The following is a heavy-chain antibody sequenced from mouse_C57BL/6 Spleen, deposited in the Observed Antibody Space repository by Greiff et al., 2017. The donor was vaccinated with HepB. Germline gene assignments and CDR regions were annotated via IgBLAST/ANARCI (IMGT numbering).Heavy chain of an antibody. Sequence: VQLQHSGAELVKPGASVKISCKASGYAFSSYWMNWVKQRPGKGLEWIGQIYPGDGDTNYNGKFKGKATLTADKSSSTAYMQLSSLTSEDSAVYFCAIDSSGYPMDYWGQGTSVTVSS. CDR1: GYAFSSYW. V-gene: IGHV1-80*01. J-gene: IGHJ4*01. CDR3: AIDSSGYPMDY. CDR2: IYPGDGDT. D-gene: IGHD3-2*02.